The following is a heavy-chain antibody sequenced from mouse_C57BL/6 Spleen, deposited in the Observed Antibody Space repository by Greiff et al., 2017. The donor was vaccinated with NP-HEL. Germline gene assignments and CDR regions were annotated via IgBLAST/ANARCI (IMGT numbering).Heavy chain of an antibody. J-gene: IGHJ4*01. CDR2: IDPSDSYT. CDR1: GYTFTSYW. V-gene: IGHV1-59*01. Sequence: QVQLQQSGAELVRPGTSVKLSCKASGYTFTSYWMHWVKQRPGQGLEWIGVIDPSDSYTNYNQKFKGKATLTVDTSSSTAYMQLSSLTSEDSAVYYCARSPGAMDYWGQGTSVTVSS. CDR3: ARSPGAMDY.